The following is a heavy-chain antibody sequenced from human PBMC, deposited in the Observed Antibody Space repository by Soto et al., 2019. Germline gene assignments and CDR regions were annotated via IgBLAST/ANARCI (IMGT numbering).Heavy chain of an antibody. CDR2: ISSSSSYI. D-gene: IGHD6-13*01. CDR1: GFTFSSYS. CDR3: AREIDSSSWDLDAFDI. J-gene: IGHJ3*02. Sequence: GGSLRLSCAASGFTFSSYSMNWVRQAPGKGLEWVSSISSSSSYIYYADSVKGRFTISRDNAKNSLYLQMNSLRAEDTAVYYCAREIDSSSWDLDAFDIWGQGTMVTVSS. V-gene: IGHV3-21*01.